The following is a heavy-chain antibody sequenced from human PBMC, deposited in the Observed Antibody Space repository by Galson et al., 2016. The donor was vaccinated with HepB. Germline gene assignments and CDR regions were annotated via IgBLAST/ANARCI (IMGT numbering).Heavy chain of an antibody. Sequence: QSGAEVTKPGEPLKISCQGSGYKFSNYWIGWVRQMPGKGLEWMGIIYPGDSDTRYSPSFGGQVTISADKSISTAYLQWSSLQASDTAMYFCVRGGDAYGSNWYYTYFDSWGQGTFVTVSS. CDR1: GYKFSNYW. D-gene: IGHD1-7*01. CDR3: VRGGDAYGSNWYYTYFDS. CDR2: IYPGDSDT. V-gene: IGHV5-51*01. J-gene: IGHJ4*02.